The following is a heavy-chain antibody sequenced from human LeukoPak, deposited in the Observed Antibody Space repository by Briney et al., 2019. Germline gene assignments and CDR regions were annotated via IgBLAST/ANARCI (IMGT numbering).Heavy chain of an antibody. D-gene: IGHD3-10*01. CDR1: GYTFTSYD. Sequence: GASVKVSCKASGYTFTSYDINWVRQATGQGLEWMGWMNPNSGNTGYAQKFQGRVTMTRNTSISTAYMELSSLRSEDTAVYYCARGVTGRLWFGELSDLHFDYWGQGTLVTVSS. CDR2: MNPNSGNT. V-gene: IGHV1-8*01. J-gene: IGHJ4*02. CDR3: ARGVTGRLWFGELSDLHFDY.